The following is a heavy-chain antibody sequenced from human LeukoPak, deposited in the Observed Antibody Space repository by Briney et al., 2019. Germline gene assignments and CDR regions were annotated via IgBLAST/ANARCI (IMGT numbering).Heavy chain of an antibody. Sequence: GSLRLSCAASGFTFSTYAMSWVRQAPGKGLEWIGYIHYSGSTNYNPSLKSRVTISVDTSKNQFSLKLSSVTAADTAVYYCASVKYYGSGSYYHWVDVWGQGTTVTVSS. V-gene: IGHV4-59*01. CDR2: IHYSGST. J-gene: IGHJ6*02. D-gene: IGHD3-10*01. CDR1: GFTFSTYA. CDR3: ASVKYYGSGSYYHWVDV.